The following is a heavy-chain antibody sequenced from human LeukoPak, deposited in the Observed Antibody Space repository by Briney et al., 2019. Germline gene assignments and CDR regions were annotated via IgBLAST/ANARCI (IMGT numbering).Heavy chain of an antibody. CDR2: MSYGGST. CDR1: GGSMSSSRYY. CDR3: ARLSIAGATYWYFDL. V-gene: IGHV4-39*01. D-gene: IGHD1-26*01. J-gene: IGHJ2*01. Sequence: SETLSLTCTVSGGSMSSSRYYWGWIRLPPGKGLEWIGKMSYGGSTFYNLSLRSRVDISEDTSKNQFSLTVNSVTAADTAIYYCARLSIAGATYWYFDLWGRGTLVTVSS.